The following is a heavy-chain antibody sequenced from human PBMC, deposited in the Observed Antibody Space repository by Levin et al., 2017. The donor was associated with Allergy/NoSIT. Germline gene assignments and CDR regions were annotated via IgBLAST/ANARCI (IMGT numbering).Heavy chain of an antibody. D-gene: IGHD1-26*01. J-gene: IGHJ4*02. CDR2: ITHRGST. CDR3: ARGGTYSGNDSNFDY. Sequence: SETLSLTCAVYGGSFRGYYWSWIRQSPGKGLEWIGEITHRGSTNFNPSLKSRVTMSVDMSKNQFSLRLSSLTAADTAVYYCARGGTYSGNDSNFDYWGRGTLVTVSS. V-gene: IGHV4-34*01. CDR1: GGSFRGYY.